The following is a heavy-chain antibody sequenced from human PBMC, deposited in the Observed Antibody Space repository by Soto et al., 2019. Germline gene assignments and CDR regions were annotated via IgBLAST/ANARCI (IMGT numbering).Heavy chain of an antibody. J-gene: IGHJ4*02. CDR2: IIPIFGTA. V-gene: IGHV1-69*13. D-gene: IGHD6-19*01. Sequence: GASVKVSCKASGGTFSSYAISWVRQAPGQGLEWMGGIIPIFGTANYAQKFQGRVTITADESTSTAYMELSSLRSEDTAVYYWARRKIAVAGHFDDWGQGTLVTVSS. CDR3: ARRKIAVAGHFDD. CDR1: GGTFSSYA.